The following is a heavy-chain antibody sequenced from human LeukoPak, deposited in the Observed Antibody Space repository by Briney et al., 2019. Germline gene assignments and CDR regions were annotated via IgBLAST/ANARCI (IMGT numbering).Heavy chain of an antibody. CDR3: AKDSRGSYARTADY. D-gene: IGHD2-8*01. V-gene: IGHV3-23*01. Sequence: PGGPLRLSCAASGFTFSNYAMSWVRQAPGEGLEWVSTISGSASSTYYADSVRGRFTISRDNSKNTLYLQMNSLRAEDTAVYYCAKDSRGSYARTADYWGQGTLVTVSS. CDR1: GFTFSNYA. J-gene: IGHJ4*02. CDR2: ISGSASST.